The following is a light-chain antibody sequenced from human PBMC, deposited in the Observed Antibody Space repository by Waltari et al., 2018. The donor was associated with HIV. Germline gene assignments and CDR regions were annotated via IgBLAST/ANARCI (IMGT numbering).Light chain of an antibody. Sequence: QSALPQPASVSVSPGQSITLSCTGTRSNIGSSTYVSWYQHHPGKAPKLRMGKLTYRPSGGSSGFSASKSGNTASLTISGLLSEDEAIYYCSSYTAATTVFFGGGTRVTVL. CDR3: SSYTAATTVF. J-gene: IGLJ2*01. CDR1: RSNIGSSTY. V-gene: IGLV2-14*01. CDR2: KLT.